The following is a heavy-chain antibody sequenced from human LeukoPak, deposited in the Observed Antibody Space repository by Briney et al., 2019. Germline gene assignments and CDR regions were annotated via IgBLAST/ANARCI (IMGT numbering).Heavy chain of an antibody. CDR3: ATSRDGYNKFDY. CDR1: GGSISSYY. CDR2: IYYSGST. Sequence: PSETLSLTCTVSGGSISSYYWSWIRQPPGKGLEWIGYIYYSGSTNYNPSLKSRVTISVDKSKNQFSLKLRSVTAADTAVYYCATSRDGYNKFDYWGQGTLVTVSS. J-gene: IGHJ4*02. V-gene: IGHV4-59*12. D-gene: IGHD5-24*01.